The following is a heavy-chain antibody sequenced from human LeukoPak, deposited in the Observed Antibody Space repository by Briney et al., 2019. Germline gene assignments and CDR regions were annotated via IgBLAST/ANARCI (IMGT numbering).Heavy chain of an antibody. Sequence: GGSLRLSCAASGFTFSSYVMSWVRQAPGKGLEWVSAISGSDGNTYYADSVKGRFTIYRDNSKNTLYLQMNSLRAEDTAIYYCAKDPGGYYYYFDYWGQETLVTVSS. D-gene: IGHD3-3*01. CDR3: AKDPGGYYYYFDY. CDR2: ISGSDGNT. J-gene: IGHJ4*02. V-gene: IGHV3-23*01. CDR1: GFTFSSYV.